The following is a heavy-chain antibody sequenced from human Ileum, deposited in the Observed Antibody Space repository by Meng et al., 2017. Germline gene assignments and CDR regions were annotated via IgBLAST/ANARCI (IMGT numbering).Heavy chain of an antibody. Sequence: ASVKVSCKASGYTFTSYGISWVRQAPGQGLEWMGWISAYNGNTNYAQKLQGRVTMTTVTSTSTAYMELRSLRSDDTAVYYCARDMITIFGVVSSGPGYFDYWGQGTLVTVSS. CDR1: GYTFTSYG. J-gene: IGHJ4*02. V-gene: IGHV1-18*01. D-gene: IGHD3-3*01. CDR2: ISAYNGNT. CDR3: ARDMITIFGVVSSGPGYFDY.